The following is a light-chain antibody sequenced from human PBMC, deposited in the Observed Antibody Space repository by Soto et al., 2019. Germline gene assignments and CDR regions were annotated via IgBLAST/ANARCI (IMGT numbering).Light chain of an antibody. CDR2: EVS. Sequence: QSLLTQPASVSGSPGQSITISCTGTSSDVGGYNYVSWYQQHPGKAPKLMIYEVSNRPSGVSNRFSGSKSGNTASLTISGIQAEDEADYYCSSYTSSSTLYVFGTGTKVTVL. CDR1: SSDVGGYNY. CDR3: SSYTSSSTLYV. J-gene: IGLJ1*01. V-gene: IGLV2-14*01.